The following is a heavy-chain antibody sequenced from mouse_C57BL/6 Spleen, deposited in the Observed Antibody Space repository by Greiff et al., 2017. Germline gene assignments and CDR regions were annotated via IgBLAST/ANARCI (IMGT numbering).Heavy chain of an antibody. D-gene: IGHD2-4*01. CDR2: INPSSGYT. Sequence: QVQLKQSGAELARPGASVKMSCKASGYTFTSYTMHWVKQRPGQGLEWIGYINPSSGYTKYNQKFKDKATLTADKSSSTAYMQLSSLTSEDSAVYYCARMITRLTRYFDVWGTGTTVTVSS. CDR1: GYTFTSYT. V-gene: IGHV1-4*01. J-gene: IGHJ1*03. CDR3: ARMITRLTRYFDV.